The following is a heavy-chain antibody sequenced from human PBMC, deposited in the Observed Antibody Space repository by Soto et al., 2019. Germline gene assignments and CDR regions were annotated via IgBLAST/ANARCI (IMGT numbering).Heavy chain of an antibody. CDR3: ARTVYDTFDY. J-gene: IGHJ4*02. Sequence: SETLPLTYTVSGGYIRSYYWSWIRQPPGKGLEWIGYIYYSGSTNYNPSLKSRVTISVDTSKNQFSLKLSSVTAADTDVYYCARTVYDTFDYWGQGTLVTVSS. CDR2: IYYSGST. V-gene: IGHV4-59*01. D-gene: IGHD3-9*01. CDR1: GGYIRSYY.